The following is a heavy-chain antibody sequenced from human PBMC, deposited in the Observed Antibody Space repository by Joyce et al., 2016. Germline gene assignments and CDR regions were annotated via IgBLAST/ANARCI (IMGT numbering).Heavy chain of an antibody. CDR2: IRTDSGDT. Sequence: QVQLVQSGPEVKKPGASVKVSCKTSGYTFTGHYLHWVRQAPGQGLEWLGWIRTDSGDTNYAQKFQGRITLTRDTSITTAYMELRWLRSDDTAAYCCARGGSKWVNWFDPWGQGALVTV. D-gene: IGHD1-26*01. J-gene: IGHJ5*02. CDR3: ARGGSKWVNWFDP. V-gene: IGHV1-2*02. CDR1: GYTFTGHY.